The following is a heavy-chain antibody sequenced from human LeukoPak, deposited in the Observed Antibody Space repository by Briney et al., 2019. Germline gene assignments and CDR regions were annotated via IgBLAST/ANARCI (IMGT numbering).Heavy chain of an antibody. CDR1: GGTFSSYA. D-gene: IGHD5-24*01. V-gene: IGHV1-69*04. J-gene: IGHJ4*02. CDR3: ASLNLVATIDY. Sequence: ASVKVSCKASGGTFSSYAISWVRQAPGQGLERMGRIIPILGIANYAQKFQGRVTITADKSTSTAYMELSSLRSEDTAVYYCASLNLVATIDYWGQGTLVTVSS. CDR2: IIPILGIA.